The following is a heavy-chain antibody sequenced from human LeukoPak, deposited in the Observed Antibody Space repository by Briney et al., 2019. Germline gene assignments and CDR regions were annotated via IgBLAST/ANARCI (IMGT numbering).Heavy chain of an antibody. V-gene: IGHV3-30*18. CDR2: ISYDGSDK. Sequence: GGSLRLSCAASGLTFSTFGMHWVRQAPGKGLEWVAVISYDGSDKDYADSVKGRFTISRDDSMNTLYLQMNSLRAEDTAVYYCAKEGCGGDCYSLAFDIWGQGTMVTVSS. CDR3: AKEGCGGDCYSLAFDI. D-gene: IGHD2-21*02. J-gene: IGHJ3*02. CDR1: GLTFSTFG.